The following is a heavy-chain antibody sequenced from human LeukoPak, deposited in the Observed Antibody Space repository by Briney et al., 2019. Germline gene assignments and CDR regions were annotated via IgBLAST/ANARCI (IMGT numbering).Heavy chain of an antibody. CDR3: ARGRPAATDY. CDR2: ISYIGST. J-gene: IGHJ4*02. CDR1: ADTFSSHY. D-gene: IGHD2-2*01. Sequence: PSETLSLTCAVSADTFSSHYWTWLRQSPGTGLEWIGYISYIGSTNYNPSLKSRVTISIDTSKNQFSLKLRSVTAADTAVYYCARGRPAATDYWGQGTLVTVSS. V-gene: IGHV4-59*11.